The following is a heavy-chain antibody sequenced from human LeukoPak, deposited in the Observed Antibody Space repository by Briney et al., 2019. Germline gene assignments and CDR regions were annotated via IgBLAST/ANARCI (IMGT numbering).Heavy chain of an antibody. CDR3: ARDSNPGYSSSWYYYGMGV. CDR1: GGSISSYY. D-gene: IGHD6-13*01. CDR2: IYYSGST. V-gene: IGHV4-59*01. Sequence: SETLSLTCTVSGGSISSYYWSWIRQPPGKGLEWIGYIYYSGSTNYNPSLKSRVTISVDTSKNQFSLKLSSVTAADTAVYYCARDSNPGYSSSWYYYGMGVWGQGTTVTVSS. J-gene: IGHJ6*02.